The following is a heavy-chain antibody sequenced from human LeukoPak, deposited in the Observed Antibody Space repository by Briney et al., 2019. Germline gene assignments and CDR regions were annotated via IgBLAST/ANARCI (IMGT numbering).Heavy chain of an antibody. CDR3: AREVDYYDSSGPGPGHWFDP. J-gene: IGHJ5*02. V-gene: IGHV4-38-2*02. CDR2: IYHSGST. Sequence: PSETLSLTCAVSGYSISSGYYWGWIRQPPGKGLEWIGSIYHSGSTYYNPSLKSRVTISVDTSKNQFSLKLSSVTAADTAVYYCAREVDYYDSSGPGPGHWFDPWGQGTLVTVSS. CDR1: GYSISSGYY. D-gene: IGHD3-22*01.